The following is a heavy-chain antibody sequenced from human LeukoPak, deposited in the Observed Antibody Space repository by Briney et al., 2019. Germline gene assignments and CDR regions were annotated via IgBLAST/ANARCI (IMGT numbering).Heavy chain of an antibody. Sequence: SETLSLTCTVSGDSISSYYWSWIRQPAGKGLEWIGRIYTSGSTNYNPSLKSRVTMSVDTSKNQFSLKLSSVTAADTAVYYCARELPYDSSGYYAPFDYWGRGTLVTVSS. J-gene: IGHJ4*02. CDR1: GDSISSYY. CDR3: ARELPYDSSGYYAPFDY. V-gene: IGHV4-4*07. D-gene: IGHD3-22*01. CDR2: IYTSGST.